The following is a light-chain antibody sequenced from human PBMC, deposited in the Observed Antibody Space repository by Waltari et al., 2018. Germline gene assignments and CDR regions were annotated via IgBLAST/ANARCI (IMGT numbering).Light chain of an antibody. CDR3: QQCHSLPYT. J-gene: IGKJ2*01. CDR2: DVS. CDR1: QYLTTC. V-gene: IGKV1-33*01. Sequence: QASQYLTTCLSWFQQKPGKAPQLLIYDVSNLEAGVVARFSGSGSGTQFSLTIRSLQPEDTATYYCQQCHSLPYTFGQGTKLQIK.